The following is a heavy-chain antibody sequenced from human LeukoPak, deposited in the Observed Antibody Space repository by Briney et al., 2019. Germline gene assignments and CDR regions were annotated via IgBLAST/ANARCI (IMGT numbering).Heavy chain of an antibody. D-gene: IGHD6-19*01. Sequence: SETLTLTCTVSGGSISSYYWTWIRQPPGKGLEWIGYIYYSGSSNYNPSLKSRVTISVDTSKNQFSLKLSSVTVADTAVYFCAREVVAVAGSYFDSWGQGTLVTVSS. CDR3: AREVVAVAGSYFDS. J-gene: IGHJ4*02. V-gene: IGHV4-59*01. CDR2: IYYSGSS. CDR1: GGSISSYY.